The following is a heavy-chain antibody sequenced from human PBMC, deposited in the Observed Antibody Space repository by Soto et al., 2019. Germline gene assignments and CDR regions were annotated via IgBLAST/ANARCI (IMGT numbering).Heavy chain of an antibody. CDR2: ISYDGGSK. V-gene: IGHV3-30*04. Sequence: QVQLVESGGGVVQPGRSLRLSCEASGFTFSRYAVHWVRQAPGKGLEWVAVISYDGGSKYYADSVKGRFSVSRDNSKNTQYLQMNLPRVEDTAVDCCAIDVRDWYESSGFVYWCQGTLVSVAS. J-gene: IGHJ1*01. CDR3: AIDVRDWYESSGFVY. CDR1: GFTFSRYA. D-gene: IGHD3-22*01.